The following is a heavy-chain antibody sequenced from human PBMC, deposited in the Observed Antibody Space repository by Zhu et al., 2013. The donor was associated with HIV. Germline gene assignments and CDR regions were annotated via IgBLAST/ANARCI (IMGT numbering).Heavy chain of an antibody. CDR1: GGTFSNYA. Sequence: QVQLVQSGAEVKKPGSSVKVSCKASGGTFSNYAISWVRQAPGQGLEWMGGIIPIFGTTNYAQKFQGRVTITADESTSTAYMQLTRLKSDDTAVYYCARSRGSGYYPDYWGQGTLVHRLL. J-gene: IGHJ4*02. D-gene: IGHD3-3*01. CDR2: IIPIFGTT. CDR3: ARSRGSGYYPDY. V-gene: IGHV1-69*01.